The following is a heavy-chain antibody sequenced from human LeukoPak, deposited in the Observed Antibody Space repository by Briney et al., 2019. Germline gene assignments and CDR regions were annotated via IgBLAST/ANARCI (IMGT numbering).Heavy chain of an antibody. J-gene: IGHJ4*02. CDR3: ARGLDYSGSYEFDY. Sequence: GGSLRLSCAASGFTFSTYAMSWVRQAPGKGLEWVSSISSSSSYIYYADSVKGRFTISRDNAKNSLYLQMNSLRAEDTAVYYCARGLDYSGSYEFDYWGQGTLVTVSS. V-gene: IGHV3-21*01. CDR1: GFTFSTYA. CDR2: ISSSSSYI. D-gene: IGHD1-26*01.